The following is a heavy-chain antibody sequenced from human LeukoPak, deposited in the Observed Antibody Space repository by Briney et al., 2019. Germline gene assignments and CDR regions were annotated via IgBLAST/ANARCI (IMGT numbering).Heavy chain of an antibody. D-gene: IGHD3/OR15-3a*01. V-gene: IGHV3-11*04. CDR3: ATFWTGYSFDS. CDR1: GFTFSDYY. J-gene: IGHJ4*02. CDR2: ISSSRSTI. Sequence: GGSLRLSCAASGFTFSDYYMSWIRQAPGKGLEWVSYISSSRSTIYYADSVKGRFTISRDNAKNSLYLQMNSLRAEDTAVYYCATFWTGYSFDSWGQGTLVTVSS.